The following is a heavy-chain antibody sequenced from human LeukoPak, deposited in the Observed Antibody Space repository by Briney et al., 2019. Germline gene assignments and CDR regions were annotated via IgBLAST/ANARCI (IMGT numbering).Heavy chain of an antibody. CDR3: AREPALYYFDY. D-gene: IGHD2-2*01. CDR1: GFTLSSYA. V-gene: IGHV3-21*01. Sequence: KSGGSLRLSCAASGFTLSSYAMNWVRQAPGKGLEWVSSISSSSSYIYYADSVKGRFTISRDNAKNSLYLQMNSLRAEDTAVYYCAREPALYYFDYWGQGTLVTVSS. CDR2: ISSSSSYI. J-gene: IGHJ4*02.